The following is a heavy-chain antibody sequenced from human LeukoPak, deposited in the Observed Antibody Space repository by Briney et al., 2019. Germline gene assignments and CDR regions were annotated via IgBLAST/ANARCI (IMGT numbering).Heavy chain of an antibody. CDR1: GGSISSSSCY. V-gene: IGHV4-39*01. D-gene: IGHD6-19*01. J-gene: IGHJ4*02. CDR3: ASEYSSGWYTFDY. CDR2: IYNSGST. Sequence: TSETLSLTCTVSGGSISSSSCYWGWIRQPPGKGLEWIGNIYNSGSTYYNPSLKSRVTISVDTSKNQFSLKLSSVTAADTAVYYCASEYSSGWYTFDYWGQGTLVTVSS.